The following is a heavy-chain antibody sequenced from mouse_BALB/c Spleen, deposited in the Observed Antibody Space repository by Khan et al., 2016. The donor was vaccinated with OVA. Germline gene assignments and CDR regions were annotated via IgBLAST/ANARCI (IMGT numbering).Heavy chain of an antibody. J-gene: IGHJ4*01. CDR3: ATTLYGSGDDYAMDY. V-gene: IGHV9-3-1*01. CDR1: GYIFTNYG. Sequence: QIQLVQSGPELKKPGETVKISCKASGYIFTNYGMTWVKQAPGKGLKWMGWINTYTGEPTYADDFKGRFAFSLDTSANTAYLQINTLKNEDTATYFCATTLYGSGDDYAMDYWGQGTSVTVSS. CDR2: INTYTGEP. D-gene: IGHD1-1*01.